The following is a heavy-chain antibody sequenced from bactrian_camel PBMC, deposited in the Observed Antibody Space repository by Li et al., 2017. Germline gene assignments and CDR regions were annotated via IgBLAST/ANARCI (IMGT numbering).Heavy chain of an antibody. CDR1: ELPYSSYC. J-gene: IGHJ4*01. CDR3: ASTTAGLCYQTLTPDWFKS. V-gene: IGHV3S40*01. CDR2: MNTGSETT. D-gene: IGHD3*01. Sequence: DVQLVESGGGSVQTGGSLRLSCVASELPYSSYCGGWFRQAPGKEREGVAVMNTGSETTYYSDSVKGRFTISQDSAKATTYLEMSSLKPEDTAVYYCASTTAGLCYQTLTPDWFKSWGQGTQVTVS.